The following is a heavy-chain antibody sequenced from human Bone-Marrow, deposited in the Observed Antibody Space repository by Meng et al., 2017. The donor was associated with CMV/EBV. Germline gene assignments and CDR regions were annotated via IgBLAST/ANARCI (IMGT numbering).Heavy chain of an antibody. J-gene: IGHJ5*02. CDR2: INHSGST. CDR1: GGSFSGYY. CDR3: ARGTNDFWSGYRNWFDP. D-gene: IGHD3-3*01. V-gene: IGHV4-34*01. Sequence: SETLSLTCAVYGGSFSGYYWSWIRQPPGKGLEWIGEINHSGSTNYNPSLKSRVTISVDTSKNQFSLKLSSVTAADTAVYYCARGTNDFWSGYRNWFDPWGQGTLVTFYS.